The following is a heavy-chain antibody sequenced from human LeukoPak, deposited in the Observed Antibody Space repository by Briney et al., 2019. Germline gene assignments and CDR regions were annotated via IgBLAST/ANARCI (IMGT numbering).Heavy chain of an antibody. V-gene: IGHV3-23*01. J-gene: IGHJ4*02. Sequence: GGSLRLSCAASGITFSSYSMSWVRQAPGKGLEWVSSISFSGTTTYYADSVKGRFTVSRDNSKNTLYLQMDGLRAEDTAVYYCARDPTELQLLSYYFDYWGQGTLVAVSS. CDR3: ARDPTELQLLSYYFDY. CDR1: GITFSSYS. CDR2: ISFSGTTT. D-gene: IGHD2-2*01.